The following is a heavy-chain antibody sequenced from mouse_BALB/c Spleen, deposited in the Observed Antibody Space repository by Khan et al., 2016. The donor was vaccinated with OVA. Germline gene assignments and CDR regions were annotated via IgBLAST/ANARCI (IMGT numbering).Heavy chain of an antibody. CDR1: GFSFSSYS. CDR2: ISSGGDYT. D-gene: IGHD4-1*01. CDR3: ASHLTGSFAY. J-gene: IGHJ3*01. Sequence: EVELVESGGDLVRPGGSLKLSCAASGFSFSSYSMSWVRQTPDKRLEWVATISSGGDYTYYPDSVKGRFTISRDNAKNTLYLNMSSLKSEDTAIYYCASHLTGSFAYGGQGTLVTVSA. V-gene: IGHV5-6*01.